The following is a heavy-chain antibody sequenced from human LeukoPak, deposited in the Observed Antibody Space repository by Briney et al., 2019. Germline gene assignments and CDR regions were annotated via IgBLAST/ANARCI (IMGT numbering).Heavy chain of an antibody. Sequence: ASVKVSCKASGYTFTVSYMHWVRQAPGQGLEWMGWINPNSGGTNYSQNFQGRVTMTRDTSISTAYMELSRLRSDDTAVYYCARSFLSSSAFDVWGQGTMVTVSS. CDR3: ARSFLSSSAFDV. V-gene: IGHV1-2*02. D-gene: IGHD2/OR15-2a*01. J-gene: IGHJ3*01. CDR1: GYTFTVSY. CDR2: INPNSGGT.